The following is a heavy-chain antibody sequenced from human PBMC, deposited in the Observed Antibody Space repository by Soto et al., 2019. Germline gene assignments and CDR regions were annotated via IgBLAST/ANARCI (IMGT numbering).Heavy chain of an antibody. CDR2: ISAYNGNT. Sequence: QVQLVQSGAEVKKPGASVKVSCTASGCNFNSYTISWVRQAPGQGLEWMGRISAYNGNTNYAQKLQGRGTMTTDTSTSTAYMELRSLRSDDTAVYHCARGVGALGHWFDPWGQGTLVTVSS. D-gene: IGHD1-26*01. CDR3: ARGVGALGHWFDP. CDR1: GCNFNSYT. J-gene: IGHJ5*02. V-gene: IGHV1-18*01.